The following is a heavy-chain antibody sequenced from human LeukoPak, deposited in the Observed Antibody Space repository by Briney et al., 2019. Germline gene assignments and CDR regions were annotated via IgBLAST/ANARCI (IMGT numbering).Heavy chain of an antibody. CDR3: ARDSRLDIVVVPAANSYYYGMDV. CDR2: INHSGST. Sequence: PSETLSLTCAVYGGSFSGYYWSWIRQPPGKGLEWIGEINHSGSTNYNPSLKSRVTISVDTSKNQFSLKLSSVTAADTAVYYCARDSRLDIVVVPAANSYYYGMDVWGQGTTVTVSS. J-gene: IGHJ6*02. CDR1: GGSFSGYY. D-gene: IGHD2-2*03. V-gene: IGHV4-34*01.